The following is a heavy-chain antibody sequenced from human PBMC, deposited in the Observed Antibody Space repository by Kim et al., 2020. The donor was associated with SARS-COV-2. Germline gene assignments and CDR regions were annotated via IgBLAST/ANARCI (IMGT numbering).Heavy chain of an antibody. CDR3: AREEIGHEVFDY. Sequence: SVKVSCKASGGTFSSYAISWVRQAPGQGLEWMGGIIPIFGTANYAQKFQGRVTITADESTSTAYMELSSLRSEDTAVYYCAREEIGHEVFDYWGQGTLVTVSS. V-gene: IGHV1-69*13. CDR1: GGTFSSYA. J-gene: IGHJ4*02. D-gene: IGHD3-22*01. CDR2: IIPIFGTA.